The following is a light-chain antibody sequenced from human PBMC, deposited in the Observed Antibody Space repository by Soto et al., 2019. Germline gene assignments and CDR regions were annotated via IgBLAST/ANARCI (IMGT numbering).Light chain of an antibody. CDR2: DVT. V-gene: IGLV2-14*03. J-gene: IGLJ1*01. CDR3: STPLV. CDR1: SSDVGAYNY. Sequence: QSVLTQPASVSGSPGQSITISCTGTSSDVGAYNYVSWYQRHPGTAPKLIIYDVTLRPSGVSNRFSGSKSGNTASLTISGLQAEDEADFSRSTPLVFGTGTKVTVL.